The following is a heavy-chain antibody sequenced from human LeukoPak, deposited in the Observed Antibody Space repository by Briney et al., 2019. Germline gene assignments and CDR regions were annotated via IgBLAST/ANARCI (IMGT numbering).Heavy chain of an antibody. CDR1: GGSFSGYY. Sequence: SETLSLTCAVYGGSFSGYYWSWIRQPPRKGLEWIGEIHHTGSTNYNPSLKGRVTISVDTSKNQFSLKLSSVTAADTAVYYCARGDGKAAAGGSYFDYWGQGTLVTVSS. D-gene: IGHD6-13*01. CDR3: ARGDGKAAAGGSYFDY. CDR2: IHHTGST. V-gene: IGHV4-34*01. J-gene: IGHJ4*02.